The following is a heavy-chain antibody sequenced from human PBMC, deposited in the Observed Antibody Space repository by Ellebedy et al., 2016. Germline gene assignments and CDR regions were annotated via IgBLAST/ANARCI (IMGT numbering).Heavy chain of an antibody. J-gene: IGHJ4*02. CDR1: GFTFSDFY. CDR2: ISGSGGST. D-gene: IGHD1-26*01. CDR3: LPSGGSSR. V-gene: IGHV3-23*01. Sequence: GESLKISXAASGFTFSDFYMTWVRQAPGKGLEWVSAISGSGGSTYYADSVKGRFTISRDNSKNTLYLQMNSLRAEDTAVYYCLPSGGSSRWGQGTLVTVSS.